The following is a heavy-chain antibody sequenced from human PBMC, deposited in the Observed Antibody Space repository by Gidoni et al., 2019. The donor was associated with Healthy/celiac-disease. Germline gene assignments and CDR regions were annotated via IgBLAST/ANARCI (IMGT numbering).Heavy chain of an antibody. CDR2: MSSSSIYI. CDR3: ARDGGVHYYGSGKRNWFDP. V-gene: IGHV3-21*01. D-gene: IGHD3-10*01. J-gene: IGHJ5*02. CDR1: GFTFSRYS. Sequence: EVQLVESGGGVVTPGGSLRHPWEASGFTFSRYSMNWFRQAPGKGLEWVSSMSSSSIYIYYADLVKGRFTISRYNAKNSLDLQMNSLRAEDTAVYYCARDGGVHYYGSGKRNWFDPWGQGTLVTVSS.